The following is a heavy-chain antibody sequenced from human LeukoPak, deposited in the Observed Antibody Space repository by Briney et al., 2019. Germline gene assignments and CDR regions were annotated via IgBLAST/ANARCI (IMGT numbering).Heavy chain of an antibody. D-gene: IGHD2-2*01. CDR2: IFYGGNI. CDR1: GDSISSISHY. Sequence: PSETLSLTCTVSGDSISSISHYWGWIRQPPGKGLEWIGSIFYGGNIYYNPSLKSRVTISIDTSRNQLSLKLSSVTAADTAVYYCASPSHCTSDSCQKYFDYWGQGTLVTVSS. CDR3: ASPSHCTSDSCQKYFDY. J-gene: IGHJ4*02. V-gene: IGHV4-39*01.